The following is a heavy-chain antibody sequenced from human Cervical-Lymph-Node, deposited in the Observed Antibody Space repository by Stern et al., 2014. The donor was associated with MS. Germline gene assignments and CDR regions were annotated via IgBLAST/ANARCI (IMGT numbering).Heavy chain of an antibody. V-gene: IGHV2-5*02. Sequence: QVTLRESGATLVKPRQTLTLTCTFSGFSFTTSGVGVGRNRQPQGMALEGLALIYGDNDKGYTASLRNRLSGPKDTTKNQAHLTMTNMDPVDTATYYCARRTLGPSGIHDCFDIWGQGTMVTVSS. CDR1: GFSFTTSGVG. CDR2: IYGDNDK. J-gene: IGHJ3*02. CDR3: ARRTLGPSGIHDCFDI. D-gene: IGHD2-21*01.